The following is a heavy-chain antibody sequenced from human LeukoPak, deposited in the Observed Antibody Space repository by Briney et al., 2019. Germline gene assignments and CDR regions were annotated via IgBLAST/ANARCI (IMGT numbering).Heavy chain of an antibody. J-gene: IGHJ4*02. CDR2: IIPIFGTA. V-gene: IGHV1-69*13. D-gene: IGHD3-3*01. CDR1: GGTFSSYP. CDR3: ARPLIWSGPWYYFDY. Sequence: SVKVSCKASGGTFSSYPFTWVRQAPGQGLEWMGGIIPIFGTANYAQKFQGRVTITADESTSTAYMELSSLRSEDTAVYYCARPLIWSGPWYYFDYWGQGTLVTVSS.